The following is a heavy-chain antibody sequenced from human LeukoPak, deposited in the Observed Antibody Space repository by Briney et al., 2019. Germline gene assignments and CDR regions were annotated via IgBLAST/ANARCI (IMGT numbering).Heavy chain of an antibody. J-gene: IGHJ5*02. CDR3: ARQVSWNSDDWFDP. CDR1: GYSFTSYW. Sequence: GESLKISCKGSGYSFTSYWNGWVRQMPGKGLEWMGIIYPGDSDTRYSPSFQGQVTVSADRSISTAYLQWSSLKASDTAMYYCARQVSWNSDDWFDPWGQGTLVTVSS. V-gene: IGHV5-51*01. D-gene: IGHD1-7*01. CDR2: IYPGDSDT.